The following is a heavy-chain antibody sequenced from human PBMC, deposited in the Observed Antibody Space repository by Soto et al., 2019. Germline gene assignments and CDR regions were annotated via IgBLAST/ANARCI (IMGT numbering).Heavy chain of an antibody. D-gene: IGHD3-22*01. V-gene: IGHV3-15*01. CDR3: TTTYYYDSSGYYPLFDY. Sequence: GGSLRLSCAASGFTFSNAWMSWVRQAPGKGLEWVGRIKSKTDGGTTDYAAPVKGRFTISRDDSKNTLYLQMNSLKTEDTAVCYCTTTYYYDSSGYYPLFDYWGQGTLVTVSS. CDR2: IKSKTDGGTT. J-gene: IGHJ4*02. CDR1: GFTFSNAW.